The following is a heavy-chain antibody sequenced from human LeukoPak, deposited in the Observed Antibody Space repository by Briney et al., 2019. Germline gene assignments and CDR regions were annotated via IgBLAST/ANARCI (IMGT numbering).Heavy chain of an antibody. CDR1: GYTFSRYD. J-gene: IGHJ4*02. V-gene: IGHV1-8*01. CDR2: MNPNTGNT. CDR3: ARGPNTHY. Sequence: ASVKVSCKASGYTFSRYDITWVRQATGQGLEWMGWMNPNTGNTDYAQKFQGRVTMTRNTSINTAYMELSSLRSEDTAVYFCARGPNTHYWGQGTLVTVSS.